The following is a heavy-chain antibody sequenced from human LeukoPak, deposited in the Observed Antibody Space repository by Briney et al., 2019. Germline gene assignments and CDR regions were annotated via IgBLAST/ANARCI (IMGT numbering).Heavy chain of an antibody. Sequence: MASETLSLTCTVSGGSISTDASYWAWIRQPPGKGLEGIGSIYYSGSTYYSSSLKSRVTLSVDTSKNQFSLKMSSVTAADTAVFYCARLFSRGWEYHFGLDVWGQGTTVTVS. CDR1: GGSISTDASY. CDR2: IYYSGST. V-gene: IGHV4-39*01. J-gene: IGHJ6*02. D-gene: IGHD6-19*01. CDR3: ARLFSRGWEYHFGLDV.